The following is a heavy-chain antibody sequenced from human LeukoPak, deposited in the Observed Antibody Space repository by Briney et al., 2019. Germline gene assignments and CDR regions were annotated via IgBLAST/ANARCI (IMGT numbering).Heavy chain of an antibody. CDR1: GGSISSGSYY. V-gene: IGHV4-61*02. CDR3: ARARWRWFGELSTAAFDI. CDR2: IYTSGST. J-gene: IGHJ3*02. D-gene: IGHD3-10*01. Sequence: SETLSLTCTVSGGSISSGSYYWSWIRQPAGKGLEWIGRIYTSGSTNYNPSLKSRVTISVDTSKNQFSLKLSSVTAADTAVYYCARARWRWFGELSTAAFDIWGQGTMVTVSS.